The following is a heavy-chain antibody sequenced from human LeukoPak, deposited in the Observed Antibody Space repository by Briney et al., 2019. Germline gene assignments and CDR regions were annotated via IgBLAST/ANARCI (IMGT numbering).Heavy chain of an antibody. CDR2: ITPNSGCK. D-gene: IGHD2/OR15-2a*01. J-gene: IGHJ4*02. CDR1: GYTITDYY. V-gene: IGHV1-2*02. Sequence: PSVKVSCKASGYTITDYYIHEARQPPGPGHECMGWITPNSGCKNHKQKFDGRVTMTTDKSQHPGYVEPSNQKSDDTAVDFGARAHYLVLYFFDYWGQGTLVTVSS. CDR3: ARAHYLVLYFFDY.